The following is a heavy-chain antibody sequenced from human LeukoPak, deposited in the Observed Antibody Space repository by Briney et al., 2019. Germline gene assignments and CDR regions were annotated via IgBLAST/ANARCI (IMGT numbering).Heavy chain of an antibody. CDR3: ARGYYYDSSGYAPDY. J-gene: IGHJ4*02. Sequence: PSETLSLTCTVSGGSISSGDYYWSWIRQPPGKGLEWIGYIYYSGSTYYNPSLKSRVTISVDTSKNQFSLELSSVTAADTAVYYCARGYYYDSSGYAPDYWGQGTLVTVSS. CDR2: IYYSGST. V-gene: IGHV4-30-4*01. D-gene: IGHD3-22*01. CDR1: GGSISSGDYY.